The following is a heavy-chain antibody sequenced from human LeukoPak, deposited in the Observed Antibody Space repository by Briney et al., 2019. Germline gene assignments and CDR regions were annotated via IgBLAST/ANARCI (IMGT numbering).Heavy chain of an antibody. CDR2: ISTDSNYI. CDR1: GFTFNSYS. CDR3: AREETYYYETSGYYSDY. D-gene: IGHD3-22*01. V-gene: IGHV3-21*01. J-gene: IGHJ4*02. Sequence: PGGSLRLSCAASGFTFNSYSMNWVRQAPGKGLEWVSSISTDSNYIYYADSVKGRFTISRDNAKNSLYLQMHSLGAEDTAMYYCAREETYYYETSGYYSDYWGQGTLVTVSS.